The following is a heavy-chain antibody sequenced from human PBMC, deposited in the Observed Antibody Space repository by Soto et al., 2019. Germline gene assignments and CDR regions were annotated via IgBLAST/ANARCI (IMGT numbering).Heavy chain of an antibody. J-gene: IGHJ4*02. D-gene: IGHD1-1*01. CDR1: GFTLTSYA. Sequence: GGSLRLSCEACGFTLTSYAMSWVSQAPGKGVEWVSSLGGSDGRTYYAESVKGRFTTSRDSSKRTLYLQMNSLGAEDTAIYFRSRGGGIALPYYFDYWGQGILVPVSS. CDR3: SRGGGIALPYYFDY. CDR2: LGGSDGRT. V-gene: IGHV3-23*01.